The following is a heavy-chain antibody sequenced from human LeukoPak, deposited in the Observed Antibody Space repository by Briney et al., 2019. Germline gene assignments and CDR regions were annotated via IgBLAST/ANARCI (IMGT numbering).Heavy chain of an antibody. CDR1: GFTFSSYA. Sequence: PGGSLRLSCAASGFTFSSYAMHWVRQAPGKGLEWVAVISYDGSNKYYADSVEGRFTISRDNSKNTLYLQMNSLRAEDTAVYYCARSTYYYDSSGPLFGWFDPWGQGTLVTVSS. D-gene: IGHD3-22*01. J-gene: IGHJ5*02. CDR3: ARSTYYYDSSGPLFGWFDP. CDR2: ISYDGSNK. V-gene: IGHV3-30*04.